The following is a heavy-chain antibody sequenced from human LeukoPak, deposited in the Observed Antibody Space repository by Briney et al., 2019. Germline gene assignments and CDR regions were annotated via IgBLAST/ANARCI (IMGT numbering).Heavy chain of an antibody. CDR3: TRSLSGYDYSPDY. V-gene: IGHV3-74*03. D-gene: IGHD6-25*01. J-gene: IGHJ4*02. Sequence: PGGSLRLSCAASEFTFSSYWMHWVRQAPGKGLVWVSRINSDGSSTAYADSVKGRFTISRDNAKNTLYLQMNSLRAEDTAVYYCTRSLSGYDYSPDYWGQGTLVTVSS. CDR1: EFTFSSYW. CDR2: INSDGSST.